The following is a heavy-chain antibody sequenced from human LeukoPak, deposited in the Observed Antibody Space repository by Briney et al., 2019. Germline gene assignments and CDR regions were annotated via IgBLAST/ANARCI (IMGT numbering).Heavy chain of an antibody. J-gene: IGHJ4*02. D-gene: IGHD3-22*01. CDR2: TYYRSKWYN. CDR1: GDSVSSNSAA. Sequence: SRTLSLTCAISGDSVSSNSAAWNWIRQSPSRGLEWLGRTYYRSKWYNDYAVSVKSRITINPDTSKNQFSLQLNSVTPEDTAVYYCARHVHVSMIVVILSDYFVYWGRGTLVSVSS. V-gene: IGHV6-1*01. CDR3: ARHVHVSMIVVILSDYFVY.